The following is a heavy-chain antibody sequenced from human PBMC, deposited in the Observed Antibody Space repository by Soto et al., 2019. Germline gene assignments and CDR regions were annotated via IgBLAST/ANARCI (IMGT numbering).Heavy chain of an antibody. V-gene: IGHV3-30*04. J-gene: IGHJ4*03. D-gene: IGHD2-15*01. CDR1: GFIFSSHA. Sequence: QVQLVESGGGVVQPGRSLRLSCAASGFIFSSHAMHWVRQAPGKGLEWVAIISSDGRYEYYADSVKGRFSISSDNSENTLDLQMNSLGGEDSAVYYFARAEAATTITPILGGSLSTELDYWCHGTLVMVSS. CDR3: ARAEAATTITPILGGSLSTELDY. CDR2: ISSDGRYE.